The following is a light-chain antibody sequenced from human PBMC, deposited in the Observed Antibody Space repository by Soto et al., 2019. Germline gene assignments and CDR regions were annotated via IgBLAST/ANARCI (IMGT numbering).Light chain of an antibody. CDR3: QEYGISQS. CDR1: QSVSSSY. J-gene: IGKJ1*01. Sequence: EIVLTQSPGTLSLSPGERATLSCRASQSVSSSYLAWYQQRPGQAPRLLIYGASSRAAGIPDRFSGSGSGTDFTPNISRLEPEDFAVYYCQEYGISQSVGQGTKMETK. CDR2: GAS. V-gene: IGKV3-20*01.